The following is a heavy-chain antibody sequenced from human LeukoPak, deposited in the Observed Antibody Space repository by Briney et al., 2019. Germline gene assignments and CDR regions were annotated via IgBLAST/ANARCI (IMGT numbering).Heavy chain of an antibody. CDR2: FDPEDGET. CDR1: GYTLTELS. V-gene: IGHV1-24*01. D-gene: IGHD3-10*01. J-gene: IGHJ4*02. CDR3: ATNYYPLSLYGSGSLR. Sequence: ASVKVSCKVSGYTLTELSMHWVRQAPGKGLEWMGGFDPEDGETIYVQKFQGRVTMTEDTSTDTAYMELSSLRSEDTAVYYCATNYYPLSLYGSGSLRWGQGTLVTVSS.